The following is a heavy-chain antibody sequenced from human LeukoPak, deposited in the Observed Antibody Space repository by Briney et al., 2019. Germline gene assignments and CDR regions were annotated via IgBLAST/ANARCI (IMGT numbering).Heavy chain of an antibody. J-gene: IGHJ4*02. CDR1: GGSFGGYY. V-gene: IGHV4-34*01. Sequence: SETLSLTCAVYGGSFGGYYWSWIRQPPGKGLEWIGEINHSGSTNYNPSLKSRVTISVDTSKNQFSLKLSSVTAADTAVYYCARRRIAVAGGGFYWGQGTLVTVSS. D-gene: IGHD6-19*01. CDR2: INHSGST. CDR3: ARRRIAVAGGGFY.